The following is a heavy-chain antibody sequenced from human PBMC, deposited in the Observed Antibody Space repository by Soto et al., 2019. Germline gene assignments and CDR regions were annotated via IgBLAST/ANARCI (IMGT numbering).Heavy chain of an antibody. CDR3: ARDGSSGWFSLPPYYGMDV. CDR1: GFTFSSYW. V-gene: IGHV3-7*04. J-gene: IGHJ6*02. D-gene: IGHD6-19*01. Sequence: EVQLVESGGGLVQPGGSLRLSCAASGFTFSSYWMSWVRQAPGKGLEWVANIKQDGSEKYYVDSVKGRFTISRDNAKNSLYLQMNSLRAEDTAVYYCARDGSSGWFSLPPYYGMDVWGQGTTVTVSS. CDR2: IKQDGSEK.